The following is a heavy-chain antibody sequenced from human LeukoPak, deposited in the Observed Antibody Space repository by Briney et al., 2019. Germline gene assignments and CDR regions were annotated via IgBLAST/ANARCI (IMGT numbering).Heavy chain of an antibody. CDR3: ARGGTFGGVIVYYYYYGMDV. Sequence: SETLSLTCTVSGGSISSYYWSWIRQPPGKGLEWIGYIYYSGSTNYNPSLKNRVTISVDTSKNQFSLKLSSVTAADMAVYYCARGGTFGGVIVYYYYYGMDVWGQGTTVTVSS. CDR2: IYYSGST. D-gene: IGHD3-16*02. V-gene: IGHV4-59*01. CDR1: GGSISSYY. J-gene: IGHJ6*02.